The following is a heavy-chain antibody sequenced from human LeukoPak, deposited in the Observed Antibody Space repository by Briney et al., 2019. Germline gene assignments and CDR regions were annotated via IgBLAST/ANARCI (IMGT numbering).Heavy chain of an antibody. D-gene: IGHD2-15*01. CDR1: GFTFSDFR. Sequence: GGSLRLSCAASGFTFSDFRMHWVRQAPGKGLVWVSRINNDGSDIIYTDSVKGRFTISRDNAKNTLYLQMNSLRPEDTAVYYCVRDTPHRRLDPWGQGTLVTVSS. CDR2: INNDGSDI. CDR3: VRDTPHRRLDP. J-gene: IGHJ5*02. V-gene: IGHV3-74*01.